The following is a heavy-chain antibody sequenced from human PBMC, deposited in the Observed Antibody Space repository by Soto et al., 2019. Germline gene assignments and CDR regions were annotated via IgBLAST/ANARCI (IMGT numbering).Heavy chain of an antibody. J-gene: IGHJ4*02. CDR2: ISSSGSYI. CDR1: GFRFSDYS. V-gene: IGHV3-21*05. Sequence: GGSLRLSCAASGFRFSDYSMNLARQAPGKGLEWISHISSSGSYIFYADSVKGRSTVSRDNAKNSLFLQMNRLRAEDSAVYYCARERTGPDGLLDSWGQGTQVTVSS. D-gene: IGHD4-17*01. CDR3: ARERTGPDGLLDS.